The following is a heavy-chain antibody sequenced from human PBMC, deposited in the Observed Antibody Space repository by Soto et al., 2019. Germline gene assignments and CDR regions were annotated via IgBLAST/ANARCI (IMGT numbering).Heavy chain of an antibody. D-gene: IGHD2-2*01. CDR2: ISFDGNDQ. J-gene: IGHJ1*01. Sequence: QVLLVESGGGVVQPGRSLRLSCAASGVTCSNYAMHWVRPAPGKGLDWVAAISFDGNDQYYADSVKGRFTISRDNSRNTLFLQMNSLKGDDTGVYYCARVLLPGAVPWQEYFHFRGQGTLVTGSS. V-gene: IGHV3-30-3*01. CDR1: GVTCSNYA. CDR3: ARVLLPGAVPWQEYFHF.